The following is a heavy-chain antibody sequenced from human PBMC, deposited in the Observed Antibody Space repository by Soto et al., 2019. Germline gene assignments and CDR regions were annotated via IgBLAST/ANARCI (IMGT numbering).Heavy chain of an antibody. CDR3: AKYCSGGSCYPS. D-gene: IGHD2-15*01. J-gene: IGHJ5*02. CDR1: GFTFSSYA. Sequence: GGSLRLSCAASGFTFSSYAMSWVRQAPGKGLEWVSAISDSGGSTYYADSVKGRFTISRDNSKNTLYLQMNSLRAEDTAVYYCAKYCSGGSCYPSWGQGTLVTVSS. CDR2: ISDSGGST. V-gene: IGHV3-23*01.